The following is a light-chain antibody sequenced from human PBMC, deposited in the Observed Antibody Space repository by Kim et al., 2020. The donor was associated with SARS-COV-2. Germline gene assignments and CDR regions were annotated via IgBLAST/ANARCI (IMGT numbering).Light chain of an antibody. CDR2: GDN. Sequence: SSELTQDPAVSVALGQTVRITCQGDSLTNYYASWYQQKPGQAPVVVFYGDNNRPSRIPRFSGSNSGNTASLTITGAQAEDTADYYCNSRDTAGNVVFGGGTKLTVL. CDR3: NSRDTAGNVV. V-gene: IGLV3-19*01. CDR1: SLTNYY. J-gene: IGLJ2*01.